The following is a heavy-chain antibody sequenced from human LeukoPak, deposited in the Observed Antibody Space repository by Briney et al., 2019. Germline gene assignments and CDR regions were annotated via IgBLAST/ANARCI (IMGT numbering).Heavy chain of an antibody. CDR3: AKDLGGYGGNVDY. V-gene: IGHV3-23*01. J-gene: IGHJ4*02. Sequence: GGSLRLSCAASGFTFSSYAMSWVRQAPGKGLEWVSAISGSGGSTYYADSVKGRFTISRDNPKNTLYLQMNSLRAEDTAVYYCAKDLGGYGGNVDYWGQETLVTVSS. CDR2: ISGSGGST. CDR1: GFTFSSYA. D-gene: IGHD4-23*01.